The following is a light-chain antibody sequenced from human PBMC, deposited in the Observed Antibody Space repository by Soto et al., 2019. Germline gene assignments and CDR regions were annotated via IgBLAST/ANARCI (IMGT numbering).Light chain of an antibody. J-gene: IGKJ2*01. CDR3: QQYNSCSPFT. Sequence: DIQMTQSPSTLSASVGDRVTITCRASQSISSLLAWYQQKPGKAPRLLIYKASSLETGVASRFSGSGSGTEFTLTISSLQPDDFATYYCQQYNSCSPFTFGQGTKVEI. CDR1: QSISSL. CDR2: KAS. V-gene: IGKV1-5*03.